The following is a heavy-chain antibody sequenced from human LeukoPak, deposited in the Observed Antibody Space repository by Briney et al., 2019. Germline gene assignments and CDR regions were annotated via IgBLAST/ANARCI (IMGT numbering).Heavy chain of an antibody. Sequence: GGSPRLSCAASGFTFSSYSMNWVRQAPGKGLEWVSSISSSSSYIYYADSVKGRFTISRDNAKNSLYLQMNSLRADDTAVYYCSRAVRTHPPADYWGPGTQVTVSS. CDR1: GFTFSSYS. V-gene: IGHV3-21*01. J-gene: IGHJ4*02. D-gene: IGHD3-22*01. CDR2: ISSSSSYI. CDR3: SRAVRTHPPADY.